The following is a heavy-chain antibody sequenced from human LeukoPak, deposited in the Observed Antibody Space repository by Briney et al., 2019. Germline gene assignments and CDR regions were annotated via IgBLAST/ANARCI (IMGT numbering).Heavy chain of an antibody. CDR2: IIPIFGTA. V-gene: IGHV1-69*13. CDR3: ANRGGPNWFDP. J-gene: IGHJ5*02. D-gene: IGHD4-23*01. Sequence: EASVKVSCKASGGTFSSYAISWVRQAPGQGLEWMGGIIPIFGTANYAQKFQGRVTITADESTSTAYMELSSLRSEDTAVYYCANRGGPNWFDPWGQGTLVTVSS. CDR1: GGTFSSYA.